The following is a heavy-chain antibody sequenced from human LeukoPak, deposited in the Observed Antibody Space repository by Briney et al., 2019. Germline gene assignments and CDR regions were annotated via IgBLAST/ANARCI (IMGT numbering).Heavy chain of an antibody. CDR3: ASSGSYRFDY. Sequence: GGSLRLSCAASGFTFSSYAMSWVRQAPGKGLEWVSHITASGTAMFYADSVKGRFTISRDNAKNSLYLQMNSLRDEDTAVYYCASSGSYRFDYWGQGTLDTVSS. CDR1: GFTFSSYA. D-gene: IGHD1-26*01. V-gene: IGHV3-48*02. J-gene: IGHJ4*02. CDR2: ITASGTAM.